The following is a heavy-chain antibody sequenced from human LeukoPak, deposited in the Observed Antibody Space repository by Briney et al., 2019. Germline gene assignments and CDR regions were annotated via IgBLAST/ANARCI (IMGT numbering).Heavy chain of an antibody. CDR3: ARAGYCGTTNCYDFGPLYY. Sequence: SETLSLTCAVSGYSISSGYYWGWIRQPPGKGLEWIGSIYHSGSTYYNPSLKSRVTILVDTSKNQFSLKLSSVTAADTAVYYCARAGYCGTTNCYDFGPLYYWGQGTLVTVSS. J-gene: IGHJ4*02. CDR2: IYHSGST. D-gene: IGHD2-2*01. CDR1: GYSISSGYY. V-gene: IGHV4-38-2*01.